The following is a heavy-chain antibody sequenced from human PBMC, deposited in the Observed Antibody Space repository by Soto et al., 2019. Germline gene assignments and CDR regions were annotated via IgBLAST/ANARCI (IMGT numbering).Heavy chain of an antibody. Sequence: GGSLRLSCAASGFTFSSYEMNWVRQAPGKGLEWVSYISSSGSTIYYADSVKGRFTISRDNAKNSLYLQMNSLRAEDTAVYYCAGDPSIAARPTVVSVISFDYWGQGTLVTVSS. CDR3: AGDPSIAARPTVVSVISFDY. CDR1: GFTFSSYE. CDR2: ISSSGSTI. D-gene: IGHD6-6*01. V-gene: IGHV3-48*03. J-gene: IGHJ4*02.